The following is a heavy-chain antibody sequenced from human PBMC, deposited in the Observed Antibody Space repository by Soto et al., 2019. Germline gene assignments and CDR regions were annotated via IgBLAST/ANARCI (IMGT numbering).Heavy chain of an antibody. CDR2: ISWNSGGI. V-gene: IGHV3-9*01. Sequence: EVQLVESGGGLVQPGRSLRLSCAASGFKFDDYAMHWVRQAPGKGLEWVAGISWNSGGIVYADSVKCRFTISRDNAKRSLSLQMNSLRAEDTAFYYCAKDCIAVAGFNGMDVGGQGTTVTVSS. D-gene: IGHD6-19*01. CDR1: GFKFDDYA. J-gene: IGHJ6*02. CDR3: AKDCIAVAGFNGMDV.